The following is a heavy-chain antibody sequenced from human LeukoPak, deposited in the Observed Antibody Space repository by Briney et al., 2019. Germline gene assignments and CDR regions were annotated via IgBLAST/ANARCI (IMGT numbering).Heavy chain of an antibody. CDR2: MNPNSGNT. J-gene: IGHJ3*02. CDR3: ARGSAPLWFGESRPPGNAFDI. V-gene: IGHV1-8*01. CDR1: GYTFTSYD. Sequence: ASVKVSCKASGYTFTSYDINWVRQATGQGLEWMGWMNPNSGNTGYAQKFQGRVTMTRNTSISTAYMELSSLRSEDTAVYYCARGSAPLWFGESRPPGNAFDIWGQGTMVTVSS. D-gene: IGHD3-10*01.